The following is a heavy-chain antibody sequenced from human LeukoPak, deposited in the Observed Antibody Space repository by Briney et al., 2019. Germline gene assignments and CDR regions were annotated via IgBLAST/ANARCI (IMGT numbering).Heavy chain of an antibody. CDR3: AREYDSGGYFQH. V-gene: IGHV4-31*03. CDR2: IYYSGST. J-gene: IGHJ1*01. CDR1: GGSISSGGYY. D-gene: IGHD3-22*01. Sequence: SETLSLTCTVSGGSISSGGYYWSWIRQHPGKGLEWIGYIYYSGSTYYNPSLKSRVTISVDTSKNQFSLKLSSVTAADTAVYYCAREYDSGGYFQHWGQGTLVTVSS.